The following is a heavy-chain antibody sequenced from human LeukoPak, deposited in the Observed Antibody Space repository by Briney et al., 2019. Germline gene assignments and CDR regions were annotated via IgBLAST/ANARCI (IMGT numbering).Heavy chain of an antibody. D-gene: IGHD6-19*01. J-gene: IGHJ4*02. V-gene: IGHV3-53*01. Sequence: GGSLRLSCAASGFTVSKNYISWVRQAPGKGLEWVSIIYSNGNTYYTDSMKGRFTISRDNSKNTVYLQMNSLRAEDTAVYYCAKNVAGSGWSDYWGQGPLVLVSS. CDR3: AKNVAGSGWSDY. CDR2: IYSNGNT. CDR1: GFTVSKNY.